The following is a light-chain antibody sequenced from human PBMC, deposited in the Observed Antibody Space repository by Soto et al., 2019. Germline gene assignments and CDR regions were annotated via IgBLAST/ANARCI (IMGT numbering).Light chain of an antibody. J-gene: IGKJ1*01. V-gene: IGKV1-5*03. CDR1: QSINFW. Sequence: DIQMTQSPSTLSASVGDRVTITCRASQSINFWLAWYQQKPGKAPKVLIYKASTLESGVPSRFSGSGSGTEFTLTINGLQPDDFATYYCQHYQSYLWTFGQGTKVDIK. CDR3: QHYQSYLWT. CDR2: KAS.